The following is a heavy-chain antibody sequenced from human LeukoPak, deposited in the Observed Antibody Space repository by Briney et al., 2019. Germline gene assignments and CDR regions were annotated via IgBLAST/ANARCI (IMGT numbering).Heavy chain of an antibody. V-gene: IGHV5-51*01. CDR1: GYSFTSYW. J-gene: IGHJ4*02. CDR3: ARQGHYYDSSGYYTDY. CDR2: IYPGDSDT. Sequence: GESLQISCKGSGYSFTSYWIGWVRQMPGKGLEWMGIIYPGDSDTRYSPSFQGQVTISADKSISTAYLQWSSLKAPDTAMYYCARQGHYYDSSGYYTDYWGQGTLVTVSS. D-gene: IGHD3-22*01.